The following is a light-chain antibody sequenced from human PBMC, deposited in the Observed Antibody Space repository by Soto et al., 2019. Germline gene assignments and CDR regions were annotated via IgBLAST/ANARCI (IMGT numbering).Light chain of an antibody. CDR1: SSNIGAGYD. J-gene: IGLJ3*02. V-gene: IGLV1-40*01. CDR3: QSFDSSLSGWV. Sequence: QSVLTQPPSVPGAPGQRVTISCTGSSSNIGAGYDVHWYQQLPGTAPKLLVSGNTNRPSGVPDRFSGSKSGTSASLAITGLQAEDEADYYCQSFDSSLSGWVFGGGTKLPVL. CDR2: GNT.